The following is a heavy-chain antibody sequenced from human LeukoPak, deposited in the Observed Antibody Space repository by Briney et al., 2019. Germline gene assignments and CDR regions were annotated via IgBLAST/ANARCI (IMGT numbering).Heavy chain of an antibody. CDR2: VYYSGST. V-gene: IGHV4-59*08. CDR3: VRHTWFGTRHWFDP. CDR1: GASISTYY. D-gene: IGHD3-10*01. Sequence: SETLSLTCTVSGASISTYYWTWIRQPPGKGLKWIGYVYYSGSTNYNPSLKSRVTMSIDTSKNQFFLELSSVTAADTAVYYCVRHTWFGTRHWFDPWGQGILVTVSS. J-gene: IGHJ5*02.